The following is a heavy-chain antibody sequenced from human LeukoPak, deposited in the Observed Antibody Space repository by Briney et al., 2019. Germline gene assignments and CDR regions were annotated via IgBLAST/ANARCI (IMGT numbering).Heavy chain of an antibody. CDR2: ISSSGSTI. J-gene: IGHJ4*02. Sequence: GGSLRLSCAASGFTFSSYEMNWVRQAPGKGLEWVSYISSSGSTIYYADSVKGRFIISRDNAKNSLYLQMNSLRAEDTAVYYCARDGELPFDYWGQGTLVTVSS. D-gene: IGHD1-26*01. CDR3: ARDGELPFDY. CDR1: GFTFSSYE. V-gene: IGHV3-48*03.